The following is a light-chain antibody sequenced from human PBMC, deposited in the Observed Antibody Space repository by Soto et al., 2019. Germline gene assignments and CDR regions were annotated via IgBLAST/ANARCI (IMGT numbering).Light chain of an antibody. CDR1: SSNIGAGHV. CDR2: GSS. J-gene: IGLJ2*01. V-gene: IGLV1-40*01. Sequence: QSVLTQPPSVSGALGQRVTISCTGSSSNIGAGHVVHWYQQFPGRAPNLLIYGSSNRPSGVPDRFSGSKSGTSAALAITGLQAEDEADYYCQSYDNTLSAPVFGGGTKLTVL. CDR3: QSYDNTLSAPV.